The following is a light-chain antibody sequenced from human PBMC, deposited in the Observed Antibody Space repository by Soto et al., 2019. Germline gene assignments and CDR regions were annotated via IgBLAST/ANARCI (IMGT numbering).Light chain of an antibody. CDR2: GAA. V-gene: IGKV3-20*01. Sequence: NVLTQSPGTLFLTPGKRGHLYCAAIQSVSNNYLALNQQQPGQATRLLIYGAANRATGIPDSLSVSGSGTDFTLTFSCLQSEDFATYYCQQYYSYPPITFGQGTRLEI. J-gene: IGKJ5*01. CDR1: QSVSNNY. CDR3: QQYYSYPPIT.